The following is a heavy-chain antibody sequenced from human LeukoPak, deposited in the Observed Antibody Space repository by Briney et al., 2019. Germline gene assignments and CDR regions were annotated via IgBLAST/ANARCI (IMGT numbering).Heavy chain of an antibody. CDR2: ISYDGSNK. J-gene: IGHJ6*02. CDR1: GFTFSSCG. D-gene: IGHD4-23*01. CDR3: AKNSRPHYYYYYGMDV. V-gene: IGHV3-30*18. Sequence: GGSLRLSCAASGFTFSSCGMHWVRQAPGKGLEWVAVISYDGSNKYYADSVKGRFTISRDNSKNTLYLQMNSLRAEDTAVYYCAKNSRPHYYYYYGMDVWGQGTTVTVSS.